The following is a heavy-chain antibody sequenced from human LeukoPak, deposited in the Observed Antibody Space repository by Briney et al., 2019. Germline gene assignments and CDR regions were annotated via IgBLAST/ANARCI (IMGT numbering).Heavy chain of an antibody. V-gene: IGHV7-4-1*02. D-gene: IGHD5-12*01. Sequence: GASVKVCCKASGYTFTSYAMNWVRQAPGQGLEWMGWINTNTGNPTYAQGFTGRFVFSLDTSVSTAYLQISSLKAEDTAVYYCARAGMFEWLRYFDYWGQGTLVTVSS. CDR2: INTNTGNP. CDR1: GYTFTSYA. CDR3: ARAGMFEWLRYFDY. J-gene: IGHJ4*02.